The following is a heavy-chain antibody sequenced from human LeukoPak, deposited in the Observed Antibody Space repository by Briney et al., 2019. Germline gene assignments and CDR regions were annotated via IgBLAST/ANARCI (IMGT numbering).Heavy chain of an antibody. D-gene: IGHD4-23*01. Sequence: SETLSLTCAVYGGSFSGYYWSWIRQPPGKGLEWIGEINHSGSTNYNPSLKSRVTISVDTSKNQFSLKLSSVTAADTAVYYCARPPYGGKGAFDIWGQGTMVTVSS. CDR2: INHSGST. J-gene: IGHJ3*02. V-gene: IGHV4-34*01. CDR1: GGSFSGYY. CDR3: ARPPYGGKGAFDI.